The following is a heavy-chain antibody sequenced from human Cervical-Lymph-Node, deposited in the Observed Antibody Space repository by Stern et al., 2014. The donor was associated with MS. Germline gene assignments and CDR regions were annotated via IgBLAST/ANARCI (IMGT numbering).Heavy chain of an antibody. CDR2: IHYTGNT. CDR3: ARTVDFVFVALFDN. D-gene: IGHD2-21*01. Sequence: QLQLQESGPGLVKPSETLSLTCTASGASISNSRNYWGWLRRPPGRGLEWIGSIHYTGNTYYNTSLQSRVTMSVDTSKNKFSLKVTSVTAADTAVYFCARTVDFVFVALFDNWGHGTLVTVSS. V-gene: IGHV4-39*01. J-gene: IGHJ4*01. CDR1: GASISNSRNY.